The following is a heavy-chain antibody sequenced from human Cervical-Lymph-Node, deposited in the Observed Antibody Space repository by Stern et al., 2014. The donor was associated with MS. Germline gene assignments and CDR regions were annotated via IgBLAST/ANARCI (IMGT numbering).Heavy chain of an antibody. CDR2: LLPIFHTT. V-gene: IGHV1-69*01. D-gene: IGHD2-2*01. CDR1: GGAFSRFA. CDR3: ARSRLGDIVVVPAAVNYGMDV. Sequence: QLVQSGAEMNKPGSSVKVSCKASGGAFSRFAISWVRQAPGQGLEWMGALLPIFHTTHYAQKFRGRVTITADESTSTVYMELSSLRSEDTAVYYCARSRLGDIVVVPAAVNYGMDVWGQGTTVTVSS. J-gene: IGHJ6*02.